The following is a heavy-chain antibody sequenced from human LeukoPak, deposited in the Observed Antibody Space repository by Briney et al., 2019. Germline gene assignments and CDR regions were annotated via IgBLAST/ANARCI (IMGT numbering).Heavy chain of an antibody. CDR3: AKDRLRVWFGEN. D-gene: IGHD3-10*01. J-gene: IGHJ4*02. Sequence: GGSLRLSCAASGFIFSHYTMTWVRQAPGKGLEWVSSINGSGDATKYGDSVMGRFTISRDNSKNTVSLQMNYLRAEDTAVYYCAKDRLRVWFGENWGQGTLVTVSS. V-gene: IGHV3-23*01. CDR1: GFIFSHYT. CDR2: INGSGDAT.